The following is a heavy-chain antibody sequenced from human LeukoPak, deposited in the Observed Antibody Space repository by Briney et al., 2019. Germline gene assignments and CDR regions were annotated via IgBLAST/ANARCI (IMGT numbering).Heavy chain of an antibody. D-gene: IGHD3-22*01. Sequence: SETLSLTCTVSGGSISSYYWSWTRQPAGKGLEWIGYIYYTGSTNSNPSLKSRVTISVDTSKNQFSLRLTSVTAADTAVYYCARGYYYDYSGPDFDYWGQGTLVTVSS. J-gene: IGHJ4*02. CDR2: IYYTGST. CDR3: ARGYYYDYSGPDFDY. V-gene: IGHV4-59*01. CDR1: GGSISSYY.